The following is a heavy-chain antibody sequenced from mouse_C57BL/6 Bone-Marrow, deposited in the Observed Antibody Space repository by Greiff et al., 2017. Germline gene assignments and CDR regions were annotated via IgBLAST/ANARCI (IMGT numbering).Heavy chain of an antibody. D-gene: IGHD1-1*01. CDR3: ARAGYYGSSFDY. CDR2: IRSDGST. Sequence: EVKVEESGPGLVKPSQSLSLTCSVTGYSITSGYYWNWIRQFPGNILECIGYIRSDGSTNYNPSLKNQISFTRDTSKNQFFLKLNSVATEDTATYYCARAGYYGSSFDYWGQGTTLTVSS. J-gene: IGHJ2*01. CDR1: GYSITSGYY. V-gene: IGHV3-6*01.